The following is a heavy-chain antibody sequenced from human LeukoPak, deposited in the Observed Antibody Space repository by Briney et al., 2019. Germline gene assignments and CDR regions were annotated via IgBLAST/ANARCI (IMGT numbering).Heavy chain of an antibody. D-gene: IGHD2-2*01. V-gene: IGHV3-7*01. Sequence: GGSLRLSCAASGFTFSSYWMSWVRQAPGEGLEWVANIKQDGSEKYYVDSVKGRFTISRDNAKNSLYLQMNSLRAEDTAVYYCTTGAIARDWFDPWGQGTLVTVSS. J-gene: IGHJ5*02. CDR1: GFTFSSYW. CDR2: IKQDGSEK. CDR3: TTGAIARDWFDP.